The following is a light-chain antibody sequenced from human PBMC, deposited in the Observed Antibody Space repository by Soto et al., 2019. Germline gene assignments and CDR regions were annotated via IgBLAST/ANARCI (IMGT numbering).Light chain of an antibody. CDR2: DAS. CDR1: QSISSY. CDR3: HQRSTWPFT. J-gene: IGKJ3*01. V-gene: IGKV3-11*01. Sequence: EIVLTQSPATLSLSPGERATLSCRASQSISSYLAWYQQKPDQAPRLLIYDASNRATGIPARFSGSGSGTDFTLTISGLEPEDFAVYYCHQRSTWPFTFGPGTKVDI.